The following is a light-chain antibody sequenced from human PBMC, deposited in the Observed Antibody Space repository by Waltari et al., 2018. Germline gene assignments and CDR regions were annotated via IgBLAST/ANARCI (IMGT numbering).Light chain of an antibody. CDR3: ATWDDSLRMV. Sequence: QSVLSQPPSASGTPGQRATISCSGSRSNIGTNYVYWYQRPPGTAPKLLIYSNNQRPSGVPDRFSGSKSGTSASLAINGLRSEDEADYYCATWDDSLRMVFGGGTELTVL. V-gene: IGLV1-47*01. J-gene: IGLJ3*02. CDR1: RSNIGTNY. CDR2: SNN.